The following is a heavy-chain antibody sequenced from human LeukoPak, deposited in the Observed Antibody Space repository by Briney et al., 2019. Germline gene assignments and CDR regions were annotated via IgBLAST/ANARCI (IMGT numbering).Heavy chain of an antibody. V-gene: IGHV3-23*01. J-gene: IGHJ6*03. CDR3: AKRGGTESFYYYYYMDV. CDR2: ISRSGGTT. D-gene: IGHD2-15*01. Sequence: GGSLRLSCAASGFTFSSYDMTWVRQTPGKALEWAALISRSGGTTYYADSVKGRFTISRDNSKNTLYLQMNSLRAEDTAEYYCAKRGGTESFYYYYYMDVWGKGTTVTVSS. CDR1: GFTFSSYD.